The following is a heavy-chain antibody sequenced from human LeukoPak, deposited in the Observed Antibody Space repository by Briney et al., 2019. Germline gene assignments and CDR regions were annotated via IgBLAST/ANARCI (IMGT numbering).Heavy chain of an antibody. J-gene: IGHJ4*02. D-gene: IGHD5-24*01. CDR3: ARAIRDGYNPRDCDY. CDR1: GYTFTSYY. V-gene: IGHV1-46*01. Sequence: ASVKVSCKASGYTFTSYYIHWVRQAPGQGLEWMGIINPSGGSTSYPQKFQGRVTMTRDTSTSTVYMELSSLRSEDTAVYYCARAIRDGYNPRDCDYWGPGTLVTVSS. CDR2: INPSGGST.